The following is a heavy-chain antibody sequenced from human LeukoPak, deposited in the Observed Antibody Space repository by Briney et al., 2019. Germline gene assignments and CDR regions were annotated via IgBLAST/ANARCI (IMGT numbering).Heavy chain of an antibody. D-gene: IGHD3-3*01. J-gene: IGHJ1*01. V-gene: IGHV4-4*02. CDR1: GGSISSSNW. Sequence: SETLSLTCAVSGGSISSSNWWSWVRQPPGKGLEWIGEIYHSGSTNYNPSLKSRVTISVGKSKNQFSLKLSSVTAADTAVYYCARSITIFGVEYEYFQHWGQGTLVTVSS. CDR2: IYHSGST. CDR3: ARSITIFGVEYEYFQH.